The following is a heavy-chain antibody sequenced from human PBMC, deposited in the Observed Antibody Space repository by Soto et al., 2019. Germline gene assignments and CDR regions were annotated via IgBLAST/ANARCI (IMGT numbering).Heavy chain of an antibody. V-gene: IGHV4-61*01. J-gene: IGHJ3*02. CDR2: IYYSGST. D-gene: IGHD2-15*01. CDR3: ARESDIVVVVAATHAFDI. Sequence: SETLSLTCTVSGGSVSSGSYYWSWIRQPPGKGLGWIGYIYYSGSTNYNPSLKSRVTISVDTSMNQFSLKLSSVTAADTAVYYCARESDIVVVVAATHAFDIWGQGTMVTVSS. CDR1: GGSVSSGSYY.